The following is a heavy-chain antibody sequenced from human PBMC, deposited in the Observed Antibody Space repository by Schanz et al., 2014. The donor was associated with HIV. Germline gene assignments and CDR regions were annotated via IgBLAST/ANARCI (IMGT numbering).Heavy chain of an antibody. D-gene: IGHD4-17*01. V-gene: IGHV3-30-3*01. J-gene: IGHJ6*02. CDR3: AKGDWAHKVTTGVDV. Sequence: QVQLVQSGGGVVQPGRSLRLSCAGSGFTFSSYAMHWVRQAPGKGLEWVAFISYDGSSHYSADSVKGRITISRDNSKKTLHLQMSSLRTEDSAVYYCAKGDWAHKVTTGVDVWGQGTTVTVSS. CDR2: ISYDGSSH. CDR1: GFTFSSYA.